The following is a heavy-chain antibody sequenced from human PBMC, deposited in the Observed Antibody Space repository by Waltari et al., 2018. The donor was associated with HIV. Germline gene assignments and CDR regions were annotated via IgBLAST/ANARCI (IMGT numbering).Heavy chain of an antibody. V-gene: IGHV1-3*02. D-gene: IGHD3-10*01. CDR2: SDPGSGTA. CDR1: GYSFTSHA. Sequence: QVQLVQSGTELKRPGDSVKISCRASGYSFTSHAIHWLRQAPGQGPQYVGWSDPGSGTAKLSKSFQTKGSFSRDTSATTAFMEMRNLKYEDVALFYCARGGASGGFDLWGQGTLVIVSS. J-gene: IGHJ4*02. CDR3: ARGGASGGFDL.